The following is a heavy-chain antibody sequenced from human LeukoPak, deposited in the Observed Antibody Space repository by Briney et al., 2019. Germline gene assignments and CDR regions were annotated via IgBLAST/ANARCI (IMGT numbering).Heavy chain of an antibody. CDR2: ISAYNGNT. J-gene: IGHJ5*02. Sequence: ASVKVSCKASGYTFTNYGISWVRQAPGQGLEWMGWISAYNGNTNYAQKLQGRVTMTTDTSTNTAYMELRSLRSDDTAVYYCARDRATDREQNWFDPWGRGTLVTVSS. CDR3: ARDRATDREQNWFDP. D-gene: IGHD5-24*01. V-gene: IGHV1-18*01. CDR1: GYTFTNYG.